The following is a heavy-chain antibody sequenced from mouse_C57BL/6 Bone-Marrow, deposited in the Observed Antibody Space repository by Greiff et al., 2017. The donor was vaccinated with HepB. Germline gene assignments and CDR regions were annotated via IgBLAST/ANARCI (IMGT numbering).Heavy chain of an antibody. D-gene: IGHD1-1*01. CDR1: GYAFTNYL. CDR2: INPGSGGT. CDR3: ASTTYYAMDY. J-gene: IGHJ4*01. Sequence: VQLQQSGAELVRPGPSVKVSCKASGYAFTNYLIEWVKQRPGQGLEWIGVINPGSGGTNYNEKFKGKATLTADKSSSTAYMQLSSLTSEDSAVYFCASTTYYAMDYWGQGTSVTVSS. V-gene: IGHV1-54*01.